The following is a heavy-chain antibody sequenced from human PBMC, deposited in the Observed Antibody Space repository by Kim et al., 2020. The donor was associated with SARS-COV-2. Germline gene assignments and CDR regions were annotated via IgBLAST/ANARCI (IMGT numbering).Heavy chain of an antibody. J-gene: IGHJ4*02. CDR1: GYSFTSYW. D-gene: IGHD3-10*01. CDR2: IYPGDSDT. V-gene: IGHV5-51*01. Sequence: GESLKISCKGSGYSFTSYWIGWVRQMPGKGLEWMGIIYPGDSDTRYSPSFQGQVTISADKSISTAYLQWSSLKASDTAMYYCARHGSYGGNSPARDLLADYWGQRTLVTVSS. CDR3: ARHGSYGGNSPARDLLADY.